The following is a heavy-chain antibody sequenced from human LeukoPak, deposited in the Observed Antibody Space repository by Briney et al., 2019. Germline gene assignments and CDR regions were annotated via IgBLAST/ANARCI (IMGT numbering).Heavy chain of an antibody. J-gene: IGHJ2*01. V-gene: IGHV3-53*01. D-gene: IGHD1-26*01. CDR2: IYVGGTK. Sequence: GGSLRLSCVVTRFTVGGNYMTWVRQAPGKGLEWVALIYVGGTKCHADSLKGRFAISSDNSRNMLYLHMSSLTVEGTAVYYCAKGGNYDGSYLAAWFFDFWGRGTLVTVSS. CDR3: AKGGNYDGSYLAAWFFDF. CDR1: RFTVGGNY.